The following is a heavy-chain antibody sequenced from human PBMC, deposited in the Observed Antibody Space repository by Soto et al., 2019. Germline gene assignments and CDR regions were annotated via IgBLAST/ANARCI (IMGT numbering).Heavy chain of an antibody. Sequence: GGSLRLSCAASGFTFSSYSMNWVRQAPGKGLEWVSSISSSSSYIYYADSVKGRFTISRDNAKNSLYLQMNSLRAEETAVYYCARDQGVIAGDGHYYYYGMDVWGQGKTVT. CDR3: ARDQGVIAGDGHYYYYGMDV. J-gene: IGHJ6*02. D-gene: IGHD6-13*01. CDR1: GFTFSSYS. V-gene: IGHV3-21*01. CDR2: ISSSSSYI.